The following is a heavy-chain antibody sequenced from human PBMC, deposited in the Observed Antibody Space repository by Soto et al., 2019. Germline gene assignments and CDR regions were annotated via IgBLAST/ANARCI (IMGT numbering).Heavy chain of an antibody. CDR1: GGTFSSYA. V-gene: IGHV1-69*01. Sequence: QVQLVQSGAEVKKPGSSVKVSCKASGGTFSSYAISWVRQAPGQGLEWMGGIIPIFGTANYAQKFQGRGTITADESTSTAYMELSSLRSEDTAVYYCANRQYYYDSSGYPGTGAFDIWGQGPMVTVSS. J-gene: IGHJ3*02. D-gene: IGHD3-22*01. CDR2: IIPIFGTA. CDR3: ANRQYYYDSSGYPGTGAFDI.